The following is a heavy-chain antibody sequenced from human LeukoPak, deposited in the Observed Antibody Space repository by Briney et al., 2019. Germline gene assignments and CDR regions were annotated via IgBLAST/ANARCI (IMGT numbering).Heavy chain of an antibody. J-gene: IGHJ5*02. CDR1: GGSITSGSYY. Sequence: SETLSLTCTVSGGSITSGSYYWGWIRQPPGKGLEWIGSIYYSGSTYYNPSLKSRVTISVDTSNKLFSLKLSSATAADTAVYYCARVSCSGGACPFGSWFDPWGQGTLVTVSS. D-gene: IGHD2-15*01. CDR2: IYYSGST. V-gene: IGHV4-39*02. CDR3: ARVSCSGGACPFGSWFDP.